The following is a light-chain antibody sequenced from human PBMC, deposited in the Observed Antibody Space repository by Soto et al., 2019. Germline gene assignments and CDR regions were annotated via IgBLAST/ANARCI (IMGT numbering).Light chain of an antibody. CDR1: SSDVGGYNY. CDR2: DVS. Sequence: QSALTQPASVSGSPRQSITISCTRTSSDVGGYNYVSWYQQHPGKAPKLMIYDVSNRPSGVSNRFSGSKSGNTASLTISGLQAEDEADYYCSSYTSSSTYVFGTGTKVTVL. V-gene: IGLV2-14*01. J-gene: IGLJ1*01. CDR3: SSYTSSSTYV.